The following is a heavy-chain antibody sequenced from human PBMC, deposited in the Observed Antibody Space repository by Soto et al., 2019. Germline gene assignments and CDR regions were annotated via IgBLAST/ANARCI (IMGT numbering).Heavy chain of an antibody. D-gene: IGHD6-19*01. CDR2: TYPGDSDT. Sequence: PGESLKISCKGSGYSFTSYWIGWVRQMPGKGLEWMGITYPGDSDTRYSPSFQGQVTISADKSISTAYLQWSSPKASDTAMYTCARHLGFGLSSGWYYFDYWGQGTLVTVSS. J-gene: IGHJ4*02. V-gene: IGHV5-51*01. CDR1: GYSFTSYW. CDR3: ARHLGFGLSSGWYYFDY.